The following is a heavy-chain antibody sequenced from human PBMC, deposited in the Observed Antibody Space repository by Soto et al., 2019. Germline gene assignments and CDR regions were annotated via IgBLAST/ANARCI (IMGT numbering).Heavy chain of an antibody. D-gene: IGHD2-2*01. CDR3: ARGSSESPRRWFDP. V-gene: IGHV4-59*01. CDR1: GGSISSYY. CDR2: IYYSGST. Sequence: SETLSLTCIVSGGSISSYYWSWIRQPPGKGLEWIGYIYYSGSTKYNPSLKSRVTIPVDTSKNQFSLKLNSVSAADTAVYYCARGSSESPRRWFDPWGQGTLVTVSS. J-gene: IGHJ5*02.